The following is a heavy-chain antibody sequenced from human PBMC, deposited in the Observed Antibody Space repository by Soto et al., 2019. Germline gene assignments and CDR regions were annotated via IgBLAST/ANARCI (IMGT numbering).Heavy chain of an antibody. CDR1: GFPFRHYS. CDR3: ASDALQYYESDGSTAG. V-gene: IGHV3-48*02. Sequence: GGSLRLYCAASGFPFRHYSMHLVRQAPGKGLEWVAYISTSSAPRYYADSVKGRFTISRDYDRESIYLEISSLRDEDTAIYYYASDALQYYESDGSTAGWGPGTRVNVCS. CDR2: ISTSSAPR. J-gene: IGHJ4*02. D-gene: IGHD3-16*01.